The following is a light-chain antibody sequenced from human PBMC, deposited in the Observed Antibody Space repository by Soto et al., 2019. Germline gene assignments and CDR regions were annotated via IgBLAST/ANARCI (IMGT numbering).Light chain of an antibody. V-gene: IGLV2-14*01. CDR1: SGDVGGYNY. Sequence: QSVLTQPASVSGSPGQSITISCTGTSGDVGGYNYVSWYQQHPGKAPKLMIYEVSNRPSGVSNRFSGSKSSNTASLTISGLQADDEADYYCASYRSTGTVVFGGGTKVTVL. CDR2: EVS. CDR3: ASYRSTGTVV. J-gene: IGLJ3*02.